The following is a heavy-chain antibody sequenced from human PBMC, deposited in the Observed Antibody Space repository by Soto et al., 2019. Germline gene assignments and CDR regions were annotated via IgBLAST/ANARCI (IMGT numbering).Heavy chain of an antibody. Sequence: QVQLVQSGAEVKKPGASVKVSCKASVYTFTSYGISWVRQAPGQGLEWMGWISAYNGNTNYAQKLQGRVTMTTDTAKSTDDMELRILRSDDAAVYYCARASCSGGSCYCYYFDYWGQGTLVTVSS. CDR3: ARASCSGGSCYCYYFDY. CDR2: ISAYNGNT. CDR1: VYTFTSYG. J-gene: IGHJ4*02. D-gene: IGHD2-15*01. V-gene: IGHV1-18*01.